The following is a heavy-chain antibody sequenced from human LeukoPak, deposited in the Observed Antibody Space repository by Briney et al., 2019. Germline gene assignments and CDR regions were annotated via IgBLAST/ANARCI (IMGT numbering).Heavy chain of an antibody. CDR3: ARPITIFGVVGDDY. CDR2: ISSSSSYI. Sequence: GGSLRLSCAASGFTFSSYSMNWVRQAPGKGLEWVSSISSSSSYIYYADSVKGRFTISRDNAKNSLYLQMNSLGAEDTAVYYCARPITIFGVVGDDYWGQGTLVTVSS. V-gene: IGHV3-21*01. CDR1: GFTFSSYS. D-gene: IGHD3-3*01. J-gene: IGHJ4*02.